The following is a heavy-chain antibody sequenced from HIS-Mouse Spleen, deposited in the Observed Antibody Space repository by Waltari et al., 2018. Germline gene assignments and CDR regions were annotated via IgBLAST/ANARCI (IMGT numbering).Heavy chain of an antibody. CDR1: GGSISSSSYY. D-gene: IGHD3-10*01. Sequence: QLQLQESGPGLVKPSETLSLTCTVSGGSISSSSYYWGWIRQPPGKGLEGIGSIYYSGSTYTHPTLMIRVTISVDTSKNQFSLKLSSVTAADTAVYYCASLPMVRGVIWYYYGMDVWGQGTTVTVSS. J-gene: IGHJ6*02. V-gene: IGHV4-39*01. CDR3: ASLPMVRGVIWYYYGMDV. CDR2: IYYSGST.